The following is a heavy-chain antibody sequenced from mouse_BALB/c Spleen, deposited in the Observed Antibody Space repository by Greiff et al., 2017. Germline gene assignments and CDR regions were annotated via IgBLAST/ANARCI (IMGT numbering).Heavy chain of an antibody. CDR3: ARRDLYGSYYFDY. V-gene: IGHV1S81*02. D-gene: IGHD2-2*01. CDR1: GYTFTNYW. CDR2: INPSNGRT. Sequence: QVQLQQPGAELVKPGASVKLSCKASGYTFTNYWMHWVKQRPGQGLEWIGEINPSNGRTNYNEKFKSKATLTVDKSSSTAYMQLSSLTSEDSAVYYCARRDLYGSYYFDYWGQGTTLTVSS. J-gene: IGHJ2*01.